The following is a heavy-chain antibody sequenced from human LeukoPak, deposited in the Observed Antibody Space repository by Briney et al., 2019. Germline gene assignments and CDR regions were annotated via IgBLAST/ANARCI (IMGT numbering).Heavy chain of an antibody. Sequence: PGGSLRLFCAASGFTFSSYWMSWARQAPGKGLEWVADINEDGSQKDYVDSVKGRFTISRDNAKNSLYLQMNSLRAEDTALYYCVRGVDVWGQGTTVAVSS. CDR2: INEDGSQK. V-gene: IGHV3-7*04. J-gene: IGHJ6*02. CDR1: GFTFSSYW. CDR3: VRGVDV.